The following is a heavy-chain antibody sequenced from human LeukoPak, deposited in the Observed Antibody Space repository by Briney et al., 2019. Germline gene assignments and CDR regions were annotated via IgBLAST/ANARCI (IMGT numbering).Heavy chain of an antibody. CDR1: GFTFSSYA. V-gene: IGHV3-23*01. CDR2: ISGSGGST. Sequence: PGGSLRPSCAASGFTFSSYAMSWVRQAPGKGLEWVSAISGSGGSTYYADSVKGRFTISRDNSKNTLYLQMNSLRAEDTAVYYCARGYDFWSGYYKNYGMDVWGQGTTVTVSS. CDR3: ARGYDFWSGYYKNYGMDV. J-gene: IGHJ6*02. D-gene: IGHD3-3*01.